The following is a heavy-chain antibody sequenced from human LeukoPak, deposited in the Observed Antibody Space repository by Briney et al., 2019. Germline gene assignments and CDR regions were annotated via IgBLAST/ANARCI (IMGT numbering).Heavy chain of an antibody. CDR1: GFTFSTYA. V-gene: IGHV3-23*01. CDR3: AKAGLAGGGALDS. Sequence: GGSLRLSCAASGFTFSTYAMTWVRQAPGKGLEWVSSITGSGDGTSAADSVKGRFSISRDNSKNTLYLQMNSLRVEDTAVYYCAKAGLAGGGALDSWGQGTLVTASS. CDR2: ITGSGDGT. J-gene: IGHJ4*02. D-gene: IGHD4/OR15-4a*01.